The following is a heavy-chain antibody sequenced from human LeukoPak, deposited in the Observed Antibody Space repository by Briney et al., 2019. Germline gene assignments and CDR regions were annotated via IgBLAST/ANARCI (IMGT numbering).Heavy chain of an antibody. Sequence: PSETLSLTCTGSGGPISSSSYYWGWIRQPPGKGLEWIGSIYYSGSTYYNPSLKSRVTISVDASKNQFSLKLSSVTAADTAVYYCARVGYDSSGYPYLDYWGQGTLVTVSS. CDR3: ARVGYDSSGYPYLDY. J-gene: IGHJ4*02. V-gene: IGHV4-39*07. D-gene: IGHD3-22*01. CDR1: GGPISSSSYY. CDR2: IYYSGST.